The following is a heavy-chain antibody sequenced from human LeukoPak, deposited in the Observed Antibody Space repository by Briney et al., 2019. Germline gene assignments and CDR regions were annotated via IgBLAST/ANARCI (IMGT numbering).Heavy chain of an antibody. D-gene: IGHD4-23*01. CDR1: GGSISSYY. Sequence: SETLSLTCTVSGGSISSYYWSWIRQPPGKGLEWIRYIYYSGSTNYNPSLKSRVTISVDTSKNQFSLKLSSVTAANTAVYYCARGVFDGYGGNSRDDYWGQGTLVTVSS. CDR2: IYYSGST. J-gene: IGHJ4*02. V-gene: IGHV4-59*01. CDR3: ARGVFDGYGGNSRDDY.